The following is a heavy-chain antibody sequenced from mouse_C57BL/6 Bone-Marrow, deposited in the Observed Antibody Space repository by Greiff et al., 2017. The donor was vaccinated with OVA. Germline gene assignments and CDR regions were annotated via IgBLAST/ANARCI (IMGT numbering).Heavy chain of an antibody. Sequence: VHVKQSGAELVKPGASVKLSCTASGFNIKSDYMHCVTQRPEQGLEWIGWIAPANGDTYYASKFQGKATITADTSSNTAYLQLSSRTSEDTAVYYCTTGVRRWYYFDYWGQGTTRTVSS. J-gene: IGHJ2*01. V-gene: IGHV14-4*01. CDR2: IAPANGDT. CDR1: GFNIKSDY. D-gene: IGHD2-14*01. CDR3: TTGVRRWYYFDY.